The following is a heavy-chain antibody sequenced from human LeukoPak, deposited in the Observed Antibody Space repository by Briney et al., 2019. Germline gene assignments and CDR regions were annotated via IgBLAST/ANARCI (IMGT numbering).Heavy chain of an antibody. CDR3: AKNIVSGSGSLDY. D-gene: IGHD3-10*01. V-gene: IGHV3-74*01. Sequence: GGSLRLSCAASRFSFSNYWMHWVRQAPGKGLVWVSRVKSDGSNPSYADSVKGRFTISRDNAENMLYLQMNTLGAEDTAVYYCAKNIVSGSGSLDYWGQGTLVTVSS. J-gene: IGHJ4*02. CDR2: VKSDGSNP. CDR1: RFSFSNYW.